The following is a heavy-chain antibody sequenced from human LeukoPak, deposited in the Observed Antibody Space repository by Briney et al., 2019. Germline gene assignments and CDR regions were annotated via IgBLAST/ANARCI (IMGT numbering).Heavy chain of an antibody. CDR3: ARDGLAFGPDLPYYYYYMDV. V-gene: IGHV1-2*02. CDR2: INPNSGGA. Sequence: ASEKVSCKASGYTFTGYYMHWVRQAPGQGLEWMGWINPNSGGANYAQKLQGRVTMTTDTSTSTAYMELRSLRSDDTAVYYCARDGLAFGPDLPYYYYYMDVWGKGTTVTISS. D-gene: IGHD3-16*01. CDR1: GYTFTGYY. J-gene: IGHJ6*03.